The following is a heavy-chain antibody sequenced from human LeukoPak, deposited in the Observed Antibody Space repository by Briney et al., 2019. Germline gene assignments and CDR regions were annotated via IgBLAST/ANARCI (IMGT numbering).Heavy chain of an antibody. V-gene: IGHV1-8*01. CDR1: GYTFTSYD. CDR2: MNPNSGNT. Sequence: ASVKVSCKASGYTFTSYDINWVRQATGQGLEWMGWMNPNSGNTGYAQKFQGRVTMTRNTSISTAYMELSSLRSEDTAVYYCARDLGIAAAGTFGYWGQGTLVTVSS. CDR3: ARDLGIAAAGTFGY. J-gene: IGHJ4*02. D-gene: IGHD6-13*01.